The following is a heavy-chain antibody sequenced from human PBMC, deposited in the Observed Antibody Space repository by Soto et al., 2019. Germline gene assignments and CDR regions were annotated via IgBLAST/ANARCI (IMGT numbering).Heavy chain of an antibody. CDR2: IYYSGST. CDR1: GGSISSSSDY. Sequence: QLQLQESGPGLVKPSETLSLTCTVSGGSISSSSDYWGWIRQPPGKGLEWIGSIYYSGSTYYNPSLTSRVTISVDTSKNQFSLKLSSVTAADPAVYYCASPKIAFYNWFDPWGQGTLVTVSS. J-gene: IGHJ5*02. V-gene: IGHV4-39*01. D-gene: IGHD3-3*02. CDR3: ASPKIAFYNWFDP.